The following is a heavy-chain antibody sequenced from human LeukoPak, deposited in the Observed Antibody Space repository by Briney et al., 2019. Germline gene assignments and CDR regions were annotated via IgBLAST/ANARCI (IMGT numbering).Heavy chain of an antibody. J-gene: IGHJ4*02. Sequence: ASVKVSCKASGYTFTSNYIHWVRQAPGQGLEWMGMIYPRDGSTGYAQKFQGRVTVTRDTSTSTVHMELSGLRSEDTAVYYCARDQEGFDYWGQGTLVTVPS. CDR3: ARDQEGFDY. CDR1: GYTFTSNY. CDR2: IYPRDGST. V-gene: IGHV1-46*01.